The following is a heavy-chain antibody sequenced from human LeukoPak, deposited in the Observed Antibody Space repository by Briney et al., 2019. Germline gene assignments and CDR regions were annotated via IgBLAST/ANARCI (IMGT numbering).Heavy chain of an antibody. D-gene: IGHD2-15*01. J-gene: IGHJ4*02. V-gene: IGHV3-23*01. CDR3: AKAPVTSCRGAFCYPFDY. CDR1: GFSFSSYA. Sequence: GGSLRLSCATSGFSFSSYAMSWVRQAPGKGLEWVSAMSSGDDGRYYAASVRGRFTLSRDTSRSTLYLQMNSLRAEDAAVYYCAKAPVTSCRGAFCYPFDYWGQGTLVTVSS. CDR2: MSSGDDGR.